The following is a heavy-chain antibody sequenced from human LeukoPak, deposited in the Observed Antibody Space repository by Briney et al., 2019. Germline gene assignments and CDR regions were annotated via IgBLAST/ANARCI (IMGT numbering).Heavy chain of an antibody. V-gene: IGHV3-30*03. CDR1: GFTFGVYG. Sequence: GGSLRLSCAASGFTFGVYGMHWVRQAPGKGLEWVVVISYDGSNKYYADSVKGRFTISRDNSKNTLYLQMNSLRAEDTAVYYCARDTRRGTPYYYDSSGPHDAFDIWGQGTMVTVSS. D-gene: IGHD3-22*01. J-gene: IGHJ3*02. CDR3: ARDTRRGTPYYYDSSGPHDAFDI. CDR2: ISYDGSNK.